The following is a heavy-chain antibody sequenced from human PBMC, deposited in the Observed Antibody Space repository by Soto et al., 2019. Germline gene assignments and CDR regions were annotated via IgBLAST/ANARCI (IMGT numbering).Heavy chain of an antibody. V-gene: IGHV1-18*01. CDR1: GYTFTRYT. CDR2: ISANNGNT. Sequence: QVRLVHSETEVKKPGASVNVSCKASGYTFTRYTISWVRQAPGQGLEWMGWISANNGNTEFAQKFQDRLTMIAETTTSTAYLELRNLRPDDTAVYYCARSLPWLNPWGQGTLVAVSS. CDR3: ARSLPWLNP. J-gene: IGHJ5*02.